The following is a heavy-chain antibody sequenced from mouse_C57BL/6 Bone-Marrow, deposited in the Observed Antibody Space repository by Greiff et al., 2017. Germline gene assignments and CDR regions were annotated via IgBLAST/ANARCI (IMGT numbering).Heavy chain of an antibody. CDR3: ARRRYGSSGGFAY. V-gene: IGHV2-2*01. CDR2: IWSGGST. D-gene: IGHD1-1*01. CDR1: GFSLTSYG. J-gene: IGHJ3*01. Sequence: VQLQQSGPGLVQPSQSLSITCTVSGFSLTSYGVHWVRQSPGKGLEWLGVIWSGGSTDYNAAFISRLSISKDNSKSQVFFKMNSLQADDTAIYXCARRRYGSSGGFAYWGQGTLVTVSA.